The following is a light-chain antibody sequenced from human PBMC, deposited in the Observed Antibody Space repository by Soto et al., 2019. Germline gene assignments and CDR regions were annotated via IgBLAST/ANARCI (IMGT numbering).Light chain of an antibody. J-gene: IGKJ5*01. CDR2: GVS. Sequence: DIARTRSQVTLSVSPGERATLSCRASQSVRSTYLAWYQQKPGQAPRLLIFGVSNRAAGIPARFSGSGSGTEFTLTISSLQSEDFAVYYCQQYYNWPPFGQGGLLAVK. CDR1: QSVRSTY. CDR3: QQYYNWPP. V-gene: IGKV3-15*01.